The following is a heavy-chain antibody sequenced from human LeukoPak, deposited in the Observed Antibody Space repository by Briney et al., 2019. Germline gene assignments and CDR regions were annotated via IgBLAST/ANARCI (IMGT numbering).Heavy chain of an antibody. D-gene: IGHD5-24*01. CDR3: AESGLPWLPFDY. Sequence: GGPLRLSCAASGFTFSSYARHWGRQAPGKGLEWVAVISYDGSNKYYADSVTGRFTISRDNSKNTLYLQMNSLRAEDTAVYYCAESGLPWLPFDYWGQGTLVTVSS. CDR2: ISYDGSNK. CDR1: GFTFSSYA. J-gene: IGHJ4*02. V-gene: IGHV3-30-3*01.